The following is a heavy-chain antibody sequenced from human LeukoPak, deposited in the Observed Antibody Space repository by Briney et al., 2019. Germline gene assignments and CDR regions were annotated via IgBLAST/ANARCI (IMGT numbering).Heavy chain of an antibody. CDR3: AKPARAGAVDY. CDR1: GLTFSSYA. Sequence: GGSLRLSCAASGLTFSSYAMSWVRQAPGKGLEWVSAISGSSGNTYYADSVKGRFTISRDNSKNTLYLQMNSLRAEDTAIYYCAKPARAGAVDYWGQGTLVTVSS. V-gene: IGHV3-23*01. J-gene: IGHJ4*02. CDR2: ISGSSGNT. D-gene: IGHD1-26*01.